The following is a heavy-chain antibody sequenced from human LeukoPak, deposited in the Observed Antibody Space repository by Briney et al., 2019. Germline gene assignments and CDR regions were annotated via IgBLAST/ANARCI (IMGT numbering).Heavy chain of an antibody. J-gene: IGHJ4*02. Sequence: PGGSLRLSCAASGFTFSSYSMNWVRQAPGKGLEWVSYISSSSSTIYYADSVKGRFTISRDNAKNSLYLQTNSLRAEDTAVYYCAKALIVVVPAAPDYWGQGTLVTVSS. V-gene: IGHV3-48*01. CDR3: AKALIVVVPAAPDY. D-gene: IGHD2-2*01. CDR2: ISSSSSTI. CDR1: GFTFSSYS.